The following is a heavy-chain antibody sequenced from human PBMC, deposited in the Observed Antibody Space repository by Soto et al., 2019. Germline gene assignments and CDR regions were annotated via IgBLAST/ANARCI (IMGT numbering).Heavy chain of an antibody. V-gene: IGHV4-59*01. CDR1: GGSISSYY. CDR3: ARPQRYCSSTSCYAGAFDI. J-gene: IGHJ3*02. Sequence: QVQLQESGPGLVKPSETLSLTCTVSGGSISSYYWSWIRQPPGKGLEWIGYIYYSGSTNYNPSRKSRVTISVDTSKNQFSLKLSSVTAADTAVYYCARPQRYCSSTSCYAGAFDIWGQGTMVTVSS. D-gene: IGHD2-2*01. CDR2: IYYSGST.